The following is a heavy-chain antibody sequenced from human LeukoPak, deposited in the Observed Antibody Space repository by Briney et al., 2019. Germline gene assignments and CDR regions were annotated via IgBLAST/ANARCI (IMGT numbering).Heavy chain of an antibody. Sequence: ASVKVSCKVSGYTLTELSMHWVRQAPGKGLEWMGGFDPEDGETIYAQKFQGRVTMTEDTSIDTAYMELSSLRSEDTAVYYCATGNRDPYYYYMDVWGKGTTVTVSS. CDR1: GYTLTELS. CDR2: FDPEDGET. CDR3: ATGNRDPYYYYMDV. V-gene: IGHV1-24*01. D-gene: IGHD1-14*01. J-gene: IGHJ6*03.